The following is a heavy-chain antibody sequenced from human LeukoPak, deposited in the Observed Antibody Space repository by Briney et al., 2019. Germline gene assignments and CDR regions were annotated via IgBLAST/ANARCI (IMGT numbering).Heavy chain of an antibody. CDR1: GYTFISYG. V-gene: IGHV1-18*01. CDR2: ISAYNGNI. D-gene: IGHD3-3*01. Sequence: EASVKVSCKASGYTFISYGITWARQAPGQGLEWLGWISAYNGNIDYAQKLQGRVTLTTDTSTSTAYMEVRSLRSDDTAVYYCASMSGYYPSYYFDYWGQGTLVTVSS. J-gene: IGHJ4*02. CDR3: ASMSGYYPSYYFDY.